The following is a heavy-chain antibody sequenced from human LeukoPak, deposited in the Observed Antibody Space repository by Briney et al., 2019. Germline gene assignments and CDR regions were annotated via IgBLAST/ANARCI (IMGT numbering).Heavy chain of an antibody. CDR3: ARELPWLLLIASSPYFDY. CDR2: IKQDGSEK. CDR1: GFTFSSYW. J-gene: IGHJ4*02. Sequence: GGSLRLSCAASGFTFSSYWMSWVRQAPGKGLEWVANIKQDGSEKYYVDSVKGRFTISRDNAKDSLYLQMNSLRAEDTAVYYCARELPWLLLIASSPYFDYWGRGTLVTVSS. V-gene: IGHV3-7*01. D-gene: IGHD3-22*01.